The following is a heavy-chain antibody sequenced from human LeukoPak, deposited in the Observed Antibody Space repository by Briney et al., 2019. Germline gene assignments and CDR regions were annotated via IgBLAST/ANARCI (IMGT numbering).Heavy chain of an antibody. CDR1: SGSVSDDDYF. D-gene: IGHD3-22*01. J-gene: IGHJ4*02. CDR2: FYYGVTT. V-gene: IGHV4-39*01. Sequence: SETLSLTCTVSSGSVSDDDYFWGWIRQPPGKGLEWVGIFYYGVTTYNNPSLESRVAISVDASKNQFSVKVNDVTAADTAVYYCARSYYYDSSGYPGALGYWGQGTLVTVSS. CDR3: ARSYYYDSSGYPGALGY.